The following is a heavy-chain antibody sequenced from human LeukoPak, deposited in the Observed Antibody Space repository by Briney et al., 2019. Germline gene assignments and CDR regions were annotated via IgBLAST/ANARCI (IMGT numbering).Heavy chain of an antibody. V-gene: IGHV3-7*03. CDR2: IKQDGSEK. J-gene: IGHJ4*02. Sequence: GGSLRLSCAASGFTFSNVWMNWVRRAPGKGLEWVANIKQDGSEKNYVDSVKGRFTISRDNAKNSLYLQMNNLRVEDTAMYYCAGGTGFIIKDWGQGTLVTVSS. CDR3: AGGTGFIIKD. D-gene: IGHD3-9*01. CDR1: GFTFSNVW.